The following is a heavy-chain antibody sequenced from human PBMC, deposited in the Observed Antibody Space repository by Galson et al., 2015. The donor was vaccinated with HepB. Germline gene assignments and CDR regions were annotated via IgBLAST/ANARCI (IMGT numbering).Heavy chain of an antibody. V-gene: IGHV1-18*01. CDR1: GYTFTSYG. CDR3: ASVSAPSYYYGMDV. Sequence: SVKVSCKASGYTFTSYGISWVRQAPGQGLEWMGWISAYNGNTNYAQKLQGRVTMTTDTSTSTAYMELRSLRSDDTAVYYCASVSAPSYYYGMDVWGQGTTVTASS. J-gene: IGHJ6*02. D-gene: IGHD5/OR15-5a*01. CDR2: ISAYNGNT.